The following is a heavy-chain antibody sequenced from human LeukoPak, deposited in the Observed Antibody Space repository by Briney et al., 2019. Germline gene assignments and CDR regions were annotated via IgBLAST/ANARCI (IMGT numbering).Heavy chain of an antibody. D-gene: IGHD2-21*01. V-gene: IGHV3-30*03. J-gene: IGHJ4*02. Sequence: PGRSLRLSCAASGFTFSSYGMHWVRQAPGKGLEWVAVISYDGSNKYYADSVKGRFTISRDNSKNTLYLQMNSLRAEDTAVYYCATGLFHFDYWGQGTLVTV. CDR1: GFTFSSYG. CDR3: ATGLFHFDY. CDR2: ISYDGSNK.